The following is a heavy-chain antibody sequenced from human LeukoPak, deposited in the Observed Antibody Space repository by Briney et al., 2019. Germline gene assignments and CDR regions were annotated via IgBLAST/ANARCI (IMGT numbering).Heavy chain of an antibody. V-gene: IGHV4-59*01. D-gene: IGHD5-12*01. J-gene: IGHJ4*02. Sequence: PSETLSLTCTVSGGSISSYYWSWIRQPPGKGLEWIGYIYYSGSTNYNPSLKSRVTISVDTSKNQFSLKLSPVTAADTAVYYCASGYSGYDALDYWGQGTLVTVSS. CDR1: GGSISSYY. CDR3: ASGYSGYDALDY. CDR2: IYYSGST.